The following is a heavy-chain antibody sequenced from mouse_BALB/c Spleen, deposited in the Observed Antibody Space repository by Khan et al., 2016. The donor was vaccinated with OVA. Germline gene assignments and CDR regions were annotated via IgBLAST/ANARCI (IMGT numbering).Heavy chain of an antibody. D-gene: IGHD1-1*02. J-gene: IGHJ4*01. CDR2: VSSANNI. CDR3: ARGYDYGELDY. V-gene: IGHV5-6-5*01. Sequence: EVELVESGGGLVKPGGSLKLSCAASGFTFNNYAMSWVRQIPEKRLEWVASVSSANNIYYLDSVKGRFTISRDNARNILDLEMSSLRSEDTAMYYCARGYDYGELDYWGQGTSVTVSS. CDR1: GFTFNNYA.